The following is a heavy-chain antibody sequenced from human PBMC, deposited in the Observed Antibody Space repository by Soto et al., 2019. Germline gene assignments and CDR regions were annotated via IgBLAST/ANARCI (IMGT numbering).Heavy chain of an antibody. Sequence: PSETLSLTCTVSGYSISNNYHWAWIRQAPGRGLEWIGSIYHSGTTYYNPSLRSRVIISVDTSKNQFSLKVPSVTAADTAIYYCAIENCPYGACYSFDDWGRGTLVTVSS. V-gene: IGHV4-38-2*02. CDR1: GYSISNNYH. J-gene: IGHJ4*02. D-gene: IGHD2-8*01. CDR3: AIENCPYGACYSFDD. CDR2: IYHSGTT.